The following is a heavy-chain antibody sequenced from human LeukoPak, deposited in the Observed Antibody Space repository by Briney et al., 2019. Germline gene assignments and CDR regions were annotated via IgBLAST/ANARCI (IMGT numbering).Heavy chain of an antibody. CDR1: GFTFSSYW. Sequence: GGSLRLSCAASGFTFSSYWMSWVRQAPGKGLEWVANIKHDGSEKYYVDSVKGRFTISRDNAKNSLYLQMDSLRAEDTAFYYCAKVNDLGDFDYWGQGTLVTVSS. CDR2: IKHDGSEK. V-gene: IGHV3-7*03. J-gene: IGHJ4*02. CDR3: AKVNDLGDFDY. D-gene: IGHD1-1*01.